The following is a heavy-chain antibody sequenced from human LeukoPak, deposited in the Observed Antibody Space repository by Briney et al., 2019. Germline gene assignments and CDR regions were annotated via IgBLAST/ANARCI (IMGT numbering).Heavy chain of an antibody. D-gene: IGHD4-23*01. J-gene: IGHJ6*02. CDR3: ARQGYGGGPTTNNGMDV. CDR2: IYPGDSDT. Sequence: GESLKISCKGSGYSFTSYWIGWVRQMPGKGLEWMGIIYPGDSDTRYSPSFQGQVTISAAKSISTAYLRWSRLTASDTAMYYCARQGYGGGPTTNNGMDVWGQGTTVTVSS. V-gene: IGHV5-51*01. CDR1: GYSFTSYW.